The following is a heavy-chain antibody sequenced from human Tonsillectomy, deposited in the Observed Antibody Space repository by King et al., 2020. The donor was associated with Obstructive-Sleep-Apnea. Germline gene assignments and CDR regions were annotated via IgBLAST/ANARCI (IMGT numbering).Heavy chain of an antibody. D-gene: IGHD3-10*01. Sequence: VQLQESGPGLVTPSETLSLTCTVSGGSITSNGYYWSWIRQDPGKGLEWIGYIYYSGSAYYNPSLKSRLTMSVDTSKNQFSLRLTSVTAADTAVYYCARASMVRGLIIYPFTIWGQGTMVTVSS. V-gene: IGHV4-31*03. J-gene: IGHJ3*02. CDR3: ARASMVRGLIIYPFTI. CDR2: IYYSGSA. CDR1: GGSITSNGYY.